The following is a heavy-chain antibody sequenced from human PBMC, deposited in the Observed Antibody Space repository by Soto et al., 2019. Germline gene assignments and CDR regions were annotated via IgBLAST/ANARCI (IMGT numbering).Heavy chain of an antibody. V-gene: IGHV3-21*01. CDR3: ARERADPPIAH. J-gene: IGHJ4*02. CDR2: ISDSGSSK. CDR1: GFSFSTYS. Sequence: EVQLVESGGGLVKPGESLRLSCAASGFSFSTYSMDWVRQAPGKGLEWVSSISDSGSSKYYADSVKGRFSISRDNAQNSLYLQMNSLRVEDTGVYYCARERADPPIAHWGQGTLVTVSS. D-gene: IGHD2-15*01.